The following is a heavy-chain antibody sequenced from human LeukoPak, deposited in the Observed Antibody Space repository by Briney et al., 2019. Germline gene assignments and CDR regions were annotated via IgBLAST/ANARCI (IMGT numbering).Heavy chain of an antibody. CDR3: ARADYDSSGYPYYFDY. V-gene: IGHV1-69*13. D-gene: IGHD3-22*01. CDR1: GYTFTSYY. J-gene: IGHJ4*02. CDR2: IIPIFGTA. Sequence: SVKVSCKASGYTFTSYYMHWVRQAPGQGLEWMGGIIPIFGTANYAQKFQGRVTITADESTSTAYMELSSLRSEDTAVYYCARADYDSSGYPYYFDYWGQGTLVTVSS.